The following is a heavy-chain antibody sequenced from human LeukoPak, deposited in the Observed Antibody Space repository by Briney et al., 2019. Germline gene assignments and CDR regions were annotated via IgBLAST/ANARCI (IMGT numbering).Heavy chain of an antibody. Sequence: ASVKVSCKAFGYTFTSNYMHWVRQAPGQGPEWMGVISPSSGSTTYAQKFQGRVTMTRDTSISTAYMELSRLRSDDTAVYYCARDSGMNYYGSGSYPFDYWGRGTLVTVSS. CDR3: ARDSGMNYYGSGSYPFDY. D-gene: IGHD3-10*01. J-gene: IGHJ4*02. V-gene: IGHV1-2*02. CDR1: GYTFTSNY. CDR2: ISPSSGST.